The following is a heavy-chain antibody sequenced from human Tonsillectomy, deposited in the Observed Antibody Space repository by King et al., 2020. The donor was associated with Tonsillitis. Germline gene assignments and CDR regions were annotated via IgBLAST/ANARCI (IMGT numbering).Heavy chain of an antibody. J-gene: IGHJ5*02. Sequence: QMQESGPGLVKPSETLSLTCPVSVGSISDYYWSWIRQPAGKGLEWIGRIHTSVGTPYTPSLTSRFTMSVDTSKNQVSLKLTSVTAADTAVYYCAIMEGDWFDPWGQGMLVTVSS. CDR1: VGSISDYY. CDR2: IHTSVGT. CDR3: AIMEGDWFDP. V-gene: IGHV4-4*07. D-gene: IGHD2-8*01.